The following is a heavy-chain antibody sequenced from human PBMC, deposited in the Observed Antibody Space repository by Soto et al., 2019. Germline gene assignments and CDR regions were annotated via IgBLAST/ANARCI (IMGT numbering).Heavy chain of an antibody. J-gene: IGHJ4*02. CDR1: GGSISSSSYY. V-gene: IGHV4-39*01. CDR2: IYYSGST. Sequence: SETLSLTCTVSGGSISSSSYYWGWIRQPPGKGLEWIGSIYYSGSTYYNPSLKSRVTISVDTSKNQFSLKLSSVTAADTAVYYCARHLSVVAATTTSLLDYWGQGTLVTVSS. CDR3: ARHLSVVAATTTSLLDY. D-gene: IGHD2-15*01.